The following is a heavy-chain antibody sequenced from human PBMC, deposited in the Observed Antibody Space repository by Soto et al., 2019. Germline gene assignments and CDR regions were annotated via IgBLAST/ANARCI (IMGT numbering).Heavy chain of an antibody. CDR2: IIPIFGTA. CDR1: GGTFSSYA. D-gene: IGHD3-3*01. V-gene: IGHV1-69*13. J-gene: IGHJ4*02. CDR3: ARVLYDFWSGYYTAIGADY. Sequence: SVKVSCKASGGTFSSYAISWVRQAPGQGLEWMGGIIPIFGTANYAQKFQGRVTITADESTSTAYMELSSLRSEDTAVYYCARVLYDFWSGYYTAIGADYWGQGTLVTVSS.